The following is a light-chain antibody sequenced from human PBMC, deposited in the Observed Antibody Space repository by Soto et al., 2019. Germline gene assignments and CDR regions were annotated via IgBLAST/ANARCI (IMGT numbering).Light chain of an antibody. CDR1: QSVRTN. V-gene: IGKV3D-15*01. CDR2: YAS. J-gene: IGKJ1*01. Sequence: EVMMTQFTDTVSVTAGETVTLSCGASQSVRTNLAWYQQRPGQAPRLLIHYASTRAGDIPARFSGRGSGTNSTLPINCLQSEDFAVYYSQQYVYWPETFGQGPKLEIK. CDR3: QQYVYWPET.